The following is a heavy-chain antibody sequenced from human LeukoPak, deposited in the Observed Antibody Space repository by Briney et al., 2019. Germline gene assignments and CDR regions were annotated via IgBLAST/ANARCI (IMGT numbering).Heavy chain of an antibody. Sequence: SETLSLTCTVSGGSISGYYWSWLRQPPGKGLEWIGYIYYSGITNYNPSLKSRVTISVDTSKNQFSLKLSSVTAADTAVYYCARGARTAFDIWDQGTMVPVSS. CDR3: ARGARTAFDI. D-gene: IGHD1-1*01. CDR2: IYYSGIT. CDR1: GGSISGYY. V-gene: IGHV4-59*01. J-gene: IGHJ3*02.